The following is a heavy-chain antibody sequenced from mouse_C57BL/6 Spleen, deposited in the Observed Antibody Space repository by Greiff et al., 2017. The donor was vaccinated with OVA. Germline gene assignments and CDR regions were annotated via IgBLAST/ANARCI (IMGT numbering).Heavy chain of an antibody. CDR1: GYAFSSYW. CDR2: IYPGDGDT. CDR3: ARGGNYGFDY. V-gene: IGHV1-80*01. D-gene: IGHD2-1*01. J-gene: IGHJ2*01. Sequence: VQLVESGAELVKPGASVKISCKASGYAFSSYWMNWVKQRPGKGLEWIGQIYPGDGDTNYNGKFKGKATLTADKSSSTAYMQLSSLTSEDSAVYFCARGGNYGFDYWGQGTTLTVSS.